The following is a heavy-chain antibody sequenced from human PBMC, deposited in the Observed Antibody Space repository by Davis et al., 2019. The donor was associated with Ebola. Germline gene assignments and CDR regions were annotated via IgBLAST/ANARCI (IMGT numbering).Heavy chain of an antibody. CDR2: INPDGSTT. CDR1: GFTFSSYG. CDR3: ASMSRNRYATL. D-gene: IGHD2-8*01. Sequence: PGGSLRLSCAASGFTFSSYGMHWVRHVPEKGLVWVSRINPDGSTTNYADSVKGRFTISRDNAENTVYLQMYSLRVEDTAVYFCASMSRNRYATLWGQGTLVTVSS. J-gene: IGHJ1*01. V-gene: IGHV3-74*01.